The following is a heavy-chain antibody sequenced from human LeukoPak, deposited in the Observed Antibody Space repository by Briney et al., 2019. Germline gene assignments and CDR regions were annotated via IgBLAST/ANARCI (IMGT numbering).Heavy chain of an antibody. CDR1: GFTFSNAW. Sequence: PGGSLRLSCAASGFTFSNAWMSWVRQAPGKGLEWVGRIKSKTDGGTTEYAAPVKGRFTISRDDSENTPYLQMNSLKTEDTAVYYCTSLPRYCSGGSCNSGSDSWGQGTLVTVSS. J-gene: IGHJ4*02. V-gene: IGHV3-15*01. D-gene: IGHD2-15*01. CDR3: TSLPRYCSGGSCNSGSDS. CDR2: IKSKTDGGTT.